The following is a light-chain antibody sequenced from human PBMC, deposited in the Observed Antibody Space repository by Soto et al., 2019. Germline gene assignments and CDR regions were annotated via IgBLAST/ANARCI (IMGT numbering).Light chain of an antibody. CDR1: QSIGSW. CDR3: QHFKSFPIT. V-gene: IGKV1-5*03. J-gene: IGKJ5*01. CDR2: KAS. Sequence: DIQMTHSHSTLSESVGDRFTTSCRASQSIGSWLAWYQQKPGKAPKLLIYKASTLKSGVPSRFSGSGSGTEFTLTISSLQPEDFATYYCQHFKSFPITFGQGTRLET.